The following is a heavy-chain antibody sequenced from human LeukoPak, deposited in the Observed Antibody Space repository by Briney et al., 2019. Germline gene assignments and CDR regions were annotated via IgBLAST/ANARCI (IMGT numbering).Heavy chain of an antibody. CDR2: ISSSSSYI. CDR3: ARDDEGSAAAHAFDI. CDR1: GFTFSSYS. V-gene: IGHV3-21*01. Sequence: GGSLRLSCAASGFTFSSYSMNWVRQAPGKGLEWVSSISSSSSYIYYADSVKGRFTISRGNAKNSLYLQMNSLRAEDTAVYYCARDDEGSAAAHAFDIWGQGTMVTVSS. J-gene: IGHJ3*02. D-gene: IGHD6-13*01.